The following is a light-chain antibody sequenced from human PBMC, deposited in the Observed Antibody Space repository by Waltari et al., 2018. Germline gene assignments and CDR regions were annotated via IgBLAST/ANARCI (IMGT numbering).Light chain of an antibody. J-gene: IGKJ5*01. CDR1: QSVNSY. CDR2: DAS. V-gene: IGKV3-11*01. CDR3: QQRFTWPSIT. Sequence: LSCRTSQSVNSYLAWYQHKPGQAPRLLIYDASNRATGIPARFSGSGSGTDFTLTISSLEPDDFALYYCQQRFTWPSITFGQGTRLEIK.